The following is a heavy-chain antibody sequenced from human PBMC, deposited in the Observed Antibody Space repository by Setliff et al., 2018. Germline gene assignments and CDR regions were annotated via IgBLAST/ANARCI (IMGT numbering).Heavy chain of an antibody. CDR1: GGSISSNY. CDR3: VRVEAGYCSSTSCYVVGAFEI. D-gene: IGHD2-2*03. CDR2: IYTSGST. J-gene: IGHJ3*02. V-gene: IGHV4-4*08. Sequence: PSETLSLTCTVSGGSISSNYWSWVRQPPGKGLEWIGYIYTSGSTNYNPSLKSRGTISVNTSRNQFSLKLSSVTATDTAVYYCVRVEAGYCSSTSCYVVGAFEIWGQGTMVTVSS.